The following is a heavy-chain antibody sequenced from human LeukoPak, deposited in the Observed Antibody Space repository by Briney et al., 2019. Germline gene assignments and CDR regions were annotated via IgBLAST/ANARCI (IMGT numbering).Heavy chain of an antibody. J-gene: IGHJ3*02. CDR3: ARDLHSSVAAFDI. CDR2: ISGSGGST. V-gene: IGHV3-23*01. D-gene: IGHD3-22*01. Sequence: GGSLRLSCAASGFTFSSYAMSWVRQAPGKGLEWVSAISGSGGSTYYADSVKGRFTISRDNSKNTLYLQMNSLRAEDTAVYYCARDLHSSVAAFDIWGQGTMVTVSS. CDR1: GFTFSSYA.